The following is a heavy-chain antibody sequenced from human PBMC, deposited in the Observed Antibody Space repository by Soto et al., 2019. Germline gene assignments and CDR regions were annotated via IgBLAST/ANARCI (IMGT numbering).Heavy chain of an antibody. D-gene: IGHD3-22*01. CDR3: ARVIVRTSYSDPSRYYLKY. J-gene: IGHJ4*02. CDR1: GFTFSSYG. Sequence: GGALRLSWAASGFTFSSYGMHWVLQAPGKGLEWVAVIWYDGSNKYYADSVKGRFTISRDNSKNTLYLQMNSLRAEDTAVYYCARVIVRTSYSDPSRYYLKYWGQGTLVTVSS. CDR2: IWYDGSNK. V-gene: IGHV3-33*01.